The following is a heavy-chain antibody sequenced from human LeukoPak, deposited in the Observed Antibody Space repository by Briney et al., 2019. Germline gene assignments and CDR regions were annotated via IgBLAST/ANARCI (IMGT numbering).Heavy chain of an antibody. V-gene: IGHV4-59*01. CDR3: ARDSYGDLGWFDP. D-gene: IGHD4-17*01. Sequence: SETLSLTCAVYGGSFSGYYWSWIRQPPGKGLEWIGYIYYSGSTNYNPSLKSRVTISVDTSKNQFSLKLSSVTAADTAVYYCARDSYGDLGWFDPWGQGTLVTVSS. CDR1: GGSFSGYY. J-gene: IGHJ5*02. CDR2: IYYSGST.